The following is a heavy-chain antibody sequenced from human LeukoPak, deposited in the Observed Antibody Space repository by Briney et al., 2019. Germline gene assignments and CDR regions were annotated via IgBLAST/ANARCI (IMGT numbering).Heavy chain of an antibody. CDR3: ARGGSGYGSGWYRLDLLDY. CDR2: ISAYNGNT. V-gene: IGHV1-18*04. J-gene: IGHJ4*02. CDR1: GYTFTSYD. Sequence: GASVKVCCKASGYTFTSYDISWVRQAPGQGLEWMGWISAYNGNTNYAQKLQGRVTMTTDTSTSTAYMELRSLRSDDTAVYYCARGGSGYGSGWYRLDLLDYWGQGTLVTVSS. D-gene: IGHD6-19*01.